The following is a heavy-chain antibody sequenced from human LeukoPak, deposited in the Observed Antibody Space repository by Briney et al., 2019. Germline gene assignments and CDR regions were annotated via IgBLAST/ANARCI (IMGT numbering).Heavy chain of an antibody. V-gene: IGHV3-11*05. CDR1: GLTFSDYY. CDR3: VSDWRSSGCFDY. Sequence: PGGSLRLSCAASGLTFSDYYMSWIRQAPGQGLEWVSYISSSSTYTNYADSVKGRFTISRDNAKNSLYLQMYRLRAEATAVYYCVSDWRSSGCFDYWGQGTLVTVSS. J-gene: IGHJ4*02. D-gene: IGHD6-19*01. CDR2: ISSSSTYT.